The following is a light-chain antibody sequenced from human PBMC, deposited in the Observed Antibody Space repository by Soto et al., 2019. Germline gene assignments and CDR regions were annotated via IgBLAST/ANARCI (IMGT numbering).Light chain of an antibody. J-gene: IGLJ3*02. CDR2: LNSDGSH. CDR3: QTWGTGIWV. V-gene: IGLV4-69*01. Sequence: QPVRPQSPSASASLGASVKLTCTLSSGHTSYAIAWHQQQPEKGPRYLMRLNSDGSHTKGDGIPDRFSGSSSGAERYLTISSLQSEDEADYYCQTWGTGIWVFGGGTKLTVL. CDR1: SGHTSYA.